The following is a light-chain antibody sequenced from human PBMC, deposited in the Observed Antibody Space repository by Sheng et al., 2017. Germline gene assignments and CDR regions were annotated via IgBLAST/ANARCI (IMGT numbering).Light chain of an antibody. J-gene: IGKJ4*01. CDR3: QQRHTWPRIS. CDR2: DDS. CDR1: QNIATH. V-gene: IGKV3-11*01. Sequence: ETVLTQSPATLSLSPGERATLSCKASQNIATHLAWYQHRPGQSPRLLIYDDSHRATGVPARFSGSGSGTDFTLTISSLETDDVGVYYCQQRHTWPRISIGGGT.